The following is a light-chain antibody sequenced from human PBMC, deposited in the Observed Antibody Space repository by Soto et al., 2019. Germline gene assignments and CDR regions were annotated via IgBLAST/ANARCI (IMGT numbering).Light chain of an antibody. CDR2: DDS. J-gene: IGLJ2*01. CDR3: QVWDSSSDHRVV. V-gene: IGLV3-21*02. Sequence: SSELTQPPSVSVAPGQTARITCGGNNIGSKSVHWYQQKPGQAPVLVVYDDSDRPSGIPARFSGSNSGNTATLTISRVEAGDEADYYCQVWDSSSDHRVVFGGGTKLTVL. CDR1: NIGSKS.